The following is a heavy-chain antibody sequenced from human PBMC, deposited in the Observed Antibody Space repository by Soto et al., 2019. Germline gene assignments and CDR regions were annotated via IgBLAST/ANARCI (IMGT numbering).Heavy chain of an antibody. Sequence: QVQLVQSGAEVKKPGSSVKVSCKASGGTFSSYAISWVRQAPGQGLEWMGGIIPIFGTANYAQKFQGRVTIPADESTSTAYMELSSLRSEDTAVYYCARDGVWGYCSSNSFYNGVWFDPWGQGTLVTVSS. D-gene: IGHD2-2*02. V-gene: IGHV1-69*01. CDR1: GGTFSSYA. J-gene: IGHJ5*02. CDR2: IIPIFGTA. CDR3: ARDGVWGYCSSNSFYNGVWFDP.